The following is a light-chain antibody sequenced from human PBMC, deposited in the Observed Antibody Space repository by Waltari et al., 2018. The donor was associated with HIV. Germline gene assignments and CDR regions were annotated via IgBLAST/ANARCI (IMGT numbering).Light chain of an antibody. CDR3: QSYDSSLSVWV. Sequence: QSVLTQPPSVSVAPGQRVTIPCTGSSSNIGAGYDVHWYQQIPGTAPKLLIYGNSHRPSGVPDRFSGSKSGTSASLAITGLQAEDEADYYCQSYDSSLSVWVFGGGTKLTVL. V-gene: IGLV1-40*01. J-gene: IGLJ3*02. CDR1: SSNIGAGYD. CDR2: GNS.